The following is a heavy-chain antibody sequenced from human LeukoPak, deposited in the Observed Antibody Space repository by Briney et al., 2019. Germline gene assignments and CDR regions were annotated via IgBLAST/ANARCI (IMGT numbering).Heavy chain of an antibody. CDR2: ISYDGSNK. CDR1: GFTFSSYA. D-gene: IGHD6-6*01. V-gene: IGHV3-30-3*01. Sequence: PGGSLRLSCAASGFTFSSYAMSWVRQAPGKGLEWVAVISYDGSNKYYADSVKGRFTISRDNSKNTLYLQMNSLRAEDTAVYYCARGEASSSSSGQDYWGQGTLVTVSS. J-gene: IGHJ4*02. CDR3: ARGEASSSSSGQDY.